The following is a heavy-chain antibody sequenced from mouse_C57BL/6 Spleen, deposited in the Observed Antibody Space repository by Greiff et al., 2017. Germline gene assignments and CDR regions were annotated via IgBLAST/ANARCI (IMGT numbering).Heavy chain of an antibody. CDR3: ARGGYYDYEGFAY. V-gene: IGHV1-69*01. CDR2: IDPSDSYT. J-gene: IGHJ3*01. Sequence: QVQLQQPGAELVMPGASVKLSCKASGYTFTSYWMHWVKQRPGQGLEWIGEIDPSDSYTNYNQKFKGKSTLTVDKSSSTAYMPLSSLTSEDSAVYYCARGGYYDYEGFAYWGQGTLVTVSA. D-gene: IGHD2-4*01. CDR1: GYTFTSYW.